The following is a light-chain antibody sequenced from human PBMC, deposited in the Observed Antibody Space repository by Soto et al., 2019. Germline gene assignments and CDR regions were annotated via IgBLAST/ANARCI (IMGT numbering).Light chain of an antibody. V-gene: IGKV3-20*01. CDR3: QQYARSPYT. Sequence: EIVLTQSPDTLSLSPGERATLSCRATQIVNNNDLAWYHHKPGQAPRLLIYAASSRADGIPDKFSGSGSGTDFTFTINRLEPEDFAVYYCQQYARSPYTFGQGTKLEI. CDR2: AAS. J-gene: IGKJ2*01. CDR1: QIVNNND.